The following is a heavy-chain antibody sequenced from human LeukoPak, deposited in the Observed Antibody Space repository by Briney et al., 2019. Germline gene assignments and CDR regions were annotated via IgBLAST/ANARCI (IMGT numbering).Heavy chain of an antibody. J-gene: IGHJ4*02. CDR3: VRVSGYCSGGVCRFDY. Sequence: SETLSLTCAVYGGSFSAYYWSWIRQAPGKGLEWVGEINHSGDTNYNPSLKSRVTMAADTSKNQFSLNLNSVTAADTAVYYCVRVSGYCSGGVCRFDYRGQGTLVTVSS. CDR1: GGSFSAYY. CDR2: INHSGDT. D-gene: IGHD2-8*02. V-gene: IGHV4-34*01.